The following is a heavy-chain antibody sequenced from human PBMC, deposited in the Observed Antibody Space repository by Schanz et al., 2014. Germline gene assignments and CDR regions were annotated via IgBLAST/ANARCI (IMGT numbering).Heavy chain of an antibody. Sequence: EVQLVESGGGLVKPGGSLRLSCAASGFSFSAFTLTWVRQAPGKGLERVSSISSSGSYMYYADSVKGRFTISRDNAKNSLSLEMNSLRAEDTAVYYCASYDFWSGYSFDPWGQGTLVTVSS. CDR2: ISSSGSYM. CDR3: ASYDFWSGYSFDP. V-gene: IGHV3-21*01. J-gene: IGHJ5*02. CDR1: GFSFSAFT. D-gene: IGHD3-3*01.